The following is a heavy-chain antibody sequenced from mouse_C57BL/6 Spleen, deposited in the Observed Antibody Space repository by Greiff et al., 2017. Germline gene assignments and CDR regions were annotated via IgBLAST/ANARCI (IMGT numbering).Heavy chain of an antibody. CDR1: GFNIKDYY. V-gene: IGHV14-2*01. Sequence: EVQLQQSGAELVKPGASVKLSCTASGFNIKDYYMHWVKQRTEQGLEWIGRIDPEGGETKYAPKFQGKATITADTSSNTAYLQLSSLTSEDTAFYYCARSGDYKAWFADWGQGTLVTVSA. J-gene: IGHJ3*01. CDR2: IDPEGGET. CDR3: ARSGDYKAWFAD. D-gene: IGHD2-4*01.